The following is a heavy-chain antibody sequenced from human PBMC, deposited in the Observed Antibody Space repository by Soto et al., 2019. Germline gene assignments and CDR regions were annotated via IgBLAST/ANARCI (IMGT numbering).Heavy chain of an antibody. Sequence: ASVKVSCKASGGTFNGYAISWVRQAPGQGLEWMGGIIPIFGTANYAQKFQGRVTITADESTSTAYMELSSLRSEDTAVYYCARDRFQTRKITNNWFDPWGQGTLVTVLL. V-gene: IGHV1-69*13. CDR2: IIPIFGTA. D-gene: IGHD3-10*01. J-gene: IGHJ5*02. CDR3: ARDRFQTRKITNNWFDP. CDR1: GGTFNGYA.